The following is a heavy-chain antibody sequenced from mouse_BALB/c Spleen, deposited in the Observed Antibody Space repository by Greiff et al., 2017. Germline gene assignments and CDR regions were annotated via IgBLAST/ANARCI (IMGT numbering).Heavy chain of an antibody. CDR2: IYPGGGYT. V-gene: IGHV1-63*02. CDR3: ARDGYYVSYWYFDV. J-gene: IGHJ1*01. D-gene: IGHD2-3*01. Sequence: VQLQQSGAELVRPGTSVKISCKASGYTFTNYWLGWVKQRPGHGLEWIGDIYPGGGYTNYNEKFKGKATLTADTSSSTAYMQLSSLTSEDSAVYVCARDGYYVSYWYFDVWGAGTTVTVSS. CDR1: GYTFTNYW.